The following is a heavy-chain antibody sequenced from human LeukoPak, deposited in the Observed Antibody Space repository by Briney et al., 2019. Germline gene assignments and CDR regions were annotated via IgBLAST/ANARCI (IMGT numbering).Heavy chain of an antibody. D-gene: IGHD4-17*01. CDR3: AKRHPSVTTFDY. V-gene: IGHV3-23*01. CDR2: ISDSDGRT. Sequence: GGSLRLSCATSGFIFSSYTMTWVRQAPGKGLEWVSGISDSDGRTYYADSVKGRFTISRDDSKNTLYLQMNSLRAEDTAVYFCAKRHPSVTTFDYWGQGTLVTVSS. CDR1: GFIFSSYT. J-gene: IGHJ4*02.